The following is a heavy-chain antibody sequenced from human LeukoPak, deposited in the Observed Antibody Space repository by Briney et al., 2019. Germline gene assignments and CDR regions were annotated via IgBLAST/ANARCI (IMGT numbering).Heavy chain of an antibody. CDR1: GFTFSNAW. CDR2: IKRETDGGTK. CDR3: TTDIRGYSYGGVGFGF. V-gene: IGHV3-15*07. D-gene: IGHD5-18*01. J-gene: IGHJ4*02. Sequence: GGSLRLSCAASGFTFSNAWMNWVRQAPGKGLEWVGRIKRETDGGTKDYPAPVKGRFTISRDDSKNTLYLQMNSLKIEDTAVYFCTTDIRGYSYGGVGFGFWGQGSLVTVSS.